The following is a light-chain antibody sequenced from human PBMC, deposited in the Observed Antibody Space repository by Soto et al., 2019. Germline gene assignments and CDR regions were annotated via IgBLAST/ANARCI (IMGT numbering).Light chain of an antibody. Sequence: QSALTQPRSVSGSPGQSVTISCTGTSSDAGGYNYVSWYQQHPGKAPKLMIYDVSKRPSGVPDRFSGSKSGNTASLTISGLQAEDEADYCCCSYAGSYTLVIGGGTKLTVL. J-gene: IGLJ2*01. V-gene: IGLV2-11*01. CDR3: CSYAGSYTLV. CDR2: DVS. CDR1: SSDAGGYNY.